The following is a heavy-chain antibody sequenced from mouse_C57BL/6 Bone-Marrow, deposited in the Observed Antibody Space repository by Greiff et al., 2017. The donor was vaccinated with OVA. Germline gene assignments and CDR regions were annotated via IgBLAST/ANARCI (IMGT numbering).Heavy chain of an antibody. V-gene: IGHV5-12*01. Sequence: EVQLVESGGGLVQPGGSLKLSCAASGFTFSDYYMYWVRQTPEKRLEWVAYISNGGGSTYYPETVKGRFTISRDNAKNTLYLQMSRLKSEDTAMYYCARHDSSGYGFAYWGQGTLVTVSA. CDR1: GFTFSDYY. CDR2: ISNGGGST. CDR3: ARHDSSGYGFAY. J-gene: IGHJ3*01. D-gene: IGHD3-2*02.